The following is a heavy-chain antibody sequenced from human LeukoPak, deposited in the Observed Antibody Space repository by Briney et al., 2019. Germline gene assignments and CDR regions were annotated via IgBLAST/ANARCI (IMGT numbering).Heavy chain of an antibody. Sequence: GASVKVSCKTSGYTFPSYDINWVRQATGQGLEWMGWMNPNGGNTGYTQKFQGRVTISRNTSITTAYMELSSLRSEDTAVYYCARGPKWTGSYYYFDYWGQGTLVTVSS. CDR2: MNPNGGNT. CDR3: ARGPKWTGSYYYFDY. J-gene: IGHJ4*02. V-gene: IGHV1-8*01. D-gene: IGHD1-26*01. CDR1: GYTFPSYD.